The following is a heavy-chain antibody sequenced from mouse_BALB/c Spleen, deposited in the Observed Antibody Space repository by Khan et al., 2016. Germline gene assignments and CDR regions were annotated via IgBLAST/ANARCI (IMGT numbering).Heavy chain of an antibody. D-gene: IGHD2-3*01. CDR1: GISITTGNYR. V-gene: IGHV3-5*02. CDR2: IYYSGTI. J-gene: IGHJ2*01. Sequence: EVQLQESGPGLVKPSQTVSLTCTVTGISITTGNYRWSWIRQFPGNKLEWIGYIYYSGTIAYNPSLTSRTTITRDTSKTQFFLEMNSLTAEDIATYYCARGDGYYFFDYWGQGTTLTVSS. CDR3: ARGDGYYFFDY.